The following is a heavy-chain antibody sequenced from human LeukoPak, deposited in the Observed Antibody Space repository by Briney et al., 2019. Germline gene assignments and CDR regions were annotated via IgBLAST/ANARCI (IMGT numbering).Heavy chain of an antibody. Sequence: SETLSLTCTVSGGSLSNYYWSWMRQPPGKGVGWVGYIYYTGSTNYNPSLKSRVTILVDTPKNQFSLNLNSVTAADTAEYYCARAPGSAYYPYYYMDVWGKGTTVTVSS. CDR3: ARAPGSAYYPYYYMDV. CDR2: IYYTGST. CDR1: GGSLSNYY. J-gene: IGHJ6*03. D-gene: IGHD6-19*01. V-gene: IGHV4-59*01.